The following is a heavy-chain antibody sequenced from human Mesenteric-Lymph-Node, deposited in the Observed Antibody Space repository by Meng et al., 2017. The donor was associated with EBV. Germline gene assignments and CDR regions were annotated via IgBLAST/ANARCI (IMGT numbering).Heavy chain of an antibody. D-gene: IGHD5-18*01. CDR3: ARGRVYSYGPPFDY. V-gene: IGHV4-34*01. J-gene: IGHJ4*02. CDR2: INNSGST. Sequence: QQWGDGLLQHFVDMSLTCVVYGGSFIGYYWSWIRQPPGKGLEWIGEINNSGSTNYNPSLKSRVTISVDTSKNQFSLKLSSVTAADTVVYYCARGRVYSYGPPFDYWGQGTLVTVSS. CDR1: GGSFIGYY.